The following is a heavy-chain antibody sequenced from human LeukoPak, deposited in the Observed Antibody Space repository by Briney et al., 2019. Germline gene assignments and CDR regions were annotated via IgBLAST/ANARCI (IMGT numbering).Heavy chain of an antibody. Sequence: GWSLTLSCASSGFTFRTYWMSWVRQAPGKGLEWVASINQGGSETYYVESVKGRFSIARDNAMNYFLLQMNSLRAEDTAVYYCARLIGDRTIYDYWGQGTLVTVSS. D-gene: IGHD6-6*01. CDR1: GFTFRTYW. CDR2: INQGGSET. J-gene: IGHJ4*02. CDR3: ARLIGDRTIYDY. V-gene: IGHV3-7*01.